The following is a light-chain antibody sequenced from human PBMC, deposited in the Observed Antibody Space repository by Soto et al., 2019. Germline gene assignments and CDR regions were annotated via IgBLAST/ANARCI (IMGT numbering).Light chain of an antibody. V-gene: IGKV4-1*01. Sequence: DIVMTQSPDSLAVSLGERATINCKSSQSVLYNSNNKNYLAWYQQKPGQPPKLLIYWASTRESGVPDRFSGSGSGTDFTLTISSLQAEDVAVYYCQQYYSTLHTFGQGTKLEIK. CDR3: QQYYSTLHT. CDR2: WAS. CDR1: QSVLYNSNNKNY. J-gene: IGKJ2*01.